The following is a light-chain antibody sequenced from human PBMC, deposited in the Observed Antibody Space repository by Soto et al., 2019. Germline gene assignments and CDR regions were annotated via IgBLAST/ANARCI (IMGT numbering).Light chain of an antibody. J-gene: IGLJ3*02. CDR1: SSDIGSDKL. CDR2: EAF. V-gene: IGLV2-23*01. Sequence: QSALTQPASVSGSPGQSITISCTGTSSDIGSDKLVSWYHQHPGRAPKIMIYEAFKRPSGVSNRFSGSRSGNTASLTISGLRGEDEADYYCCSYAGSTTWVFGGGTKLTVL. CDR3: CSYAGSTTWV.